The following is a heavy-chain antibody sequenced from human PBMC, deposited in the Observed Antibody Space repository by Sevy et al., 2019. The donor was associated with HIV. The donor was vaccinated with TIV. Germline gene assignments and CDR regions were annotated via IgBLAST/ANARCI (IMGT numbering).Heavy chain of an antibody. CDR2: MNPNSGNT. CDR1: GYTFTSYD. Sequence: ASMKVSCKASGYTFTSYDINWVRQATGQGLEWMGWMNPNSGNTGYAQKFQGRVTMTRNTSISTAYMELSSLRSEDTAVYYCARVKQQLGWFDPWGQGTLVTVSS. D-gene: IGHD6-13*01. CDR3: ARVKQQLGWFDP. V-gene: IGHV1-8*01. J-gene: IGHJ5*02.